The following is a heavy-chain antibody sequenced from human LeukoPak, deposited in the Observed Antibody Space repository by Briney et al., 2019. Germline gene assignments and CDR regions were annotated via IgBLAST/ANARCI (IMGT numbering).Heavy chain of an antibody. CDR2: IYHSGST. V-gene: IGHV4-38-2*02. CDR1: GYSISSGYY. CDR3: ARGGKAPNNFDY. J-gene: IGHJ4*02. Sequence: SETLSLTCTVSGYSISSGYYWGWIRQPPGKGLEWIGSIYHSGSTYYNPSLKSRVTTSVDTSKNQFSLKLSSVTAADTAVYYCARGGKAPNNFDYWGQGTLVTVSS. D-gene: IGHD6-13*01.